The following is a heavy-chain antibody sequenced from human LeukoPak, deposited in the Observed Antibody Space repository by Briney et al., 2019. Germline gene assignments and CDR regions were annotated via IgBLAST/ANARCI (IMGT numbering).Heavy chain of an antibody. V-gene: IGHV4-4*07. CDR1: GVSFTDYY. J-gene: IGHJ4*02. Sequence: SETLSLTCSVSGVSFTDYYWTWIRQPAGKGLEWIGRIYASGSTNYNPSLRSRVTISIDKSKNQFPLNLASVTAADTGVYYCAKEHTSTTGRHFDYWGQGILVTVS. CDR2: IYASGST. D-gene: IGHD2-2*01. CDR3: AKEHTSTTGRHFDY.